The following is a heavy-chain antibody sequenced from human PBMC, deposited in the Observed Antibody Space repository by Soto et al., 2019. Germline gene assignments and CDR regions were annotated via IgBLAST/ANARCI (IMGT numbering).Heavy chain of an antibody. D-gene: IGHD6-6*01. CDR2: ISAYNGNT. V-gene: IGHV1-18*01. J-gene: IGHJ3*02. CDR1: GYTFTSYG. CDR3: ARDGHSSSSDAFDI. Sequence: ASVKVSCKASGYTFTSYGISWVRQAPGQGLEWMGWISAYNGNTNYAQKPQGRVTMTTDTSTSTAYMELRSLRSDDTAVYYCARDGHSSSSDAFDIWGQGTMVTVSS.